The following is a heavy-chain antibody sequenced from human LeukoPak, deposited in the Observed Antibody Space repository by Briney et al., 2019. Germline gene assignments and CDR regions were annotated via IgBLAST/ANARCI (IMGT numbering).Heavy chain of an antibody. V-gene: IGHV1-2*02. CDR1: GYTFTGYY. CDR2: INPNSGGT. D-gene: IGHD2-2*01. J-gene: IGHJ6*02. CDR3: ARVVVVPAAYYYYYGMDV. Sequence: ASVKVSCTASGYTFTGYYMHWVRQAPGQGLEWMGWINPNSGGTNYAQKFQGRVTMTRDTSIITAYMELSRLRSDDTAVYYCARVVVVPAAYYYYYGMDVWGQGTTVTVSS.